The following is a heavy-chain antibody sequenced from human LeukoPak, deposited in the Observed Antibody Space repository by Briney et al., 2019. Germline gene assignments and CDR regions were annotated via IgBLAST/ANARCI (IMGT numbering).Heavy chain of an antibody. CDR3: AKGSEYYYDSSGYFH. CDR1: GFTFSSYS. CDR2: ISGSGGST. J-gene: IGHJ4*02. D-gene: IGHD3-22*01. Sequence: GGSLRLSCAASGFTFSSYSMNWVRQAPGKGLEWVSAISGSGGSTYYADSVKGRFTISRDNSKNTLYLQMNSLRAEDTAVYYCAKGSEYYYDSSGYFHWGQGTLVTVSS. V-gene: IGHV3-23*01.